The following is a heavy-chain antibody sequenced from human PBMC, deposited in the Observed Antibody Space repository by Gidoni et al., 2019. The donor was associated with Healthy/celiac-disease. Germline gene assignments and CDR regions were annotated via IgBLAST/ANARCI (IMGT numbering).Heavy chain of an antibody. Sequence: QVQLVDSGGGVVQPGRSLRLSCAASGFTFSSYAMHWVRQAPGKGLEWVAVISYDGSNKYYADSVKGRFTISRDNSKNTLYLKMNSLRAEDTAVYYCARVPGEQWLAFDYWGQGTLVTVSS. CDR3: ARVPGEQWLAFDY. V-gene: IGHV3-30-3*01. D-gene: IGHD6-19*01. J-gene: IGHJ4*02. CDR2: ISYDGSNK. CDR1: GFTFSSYA.